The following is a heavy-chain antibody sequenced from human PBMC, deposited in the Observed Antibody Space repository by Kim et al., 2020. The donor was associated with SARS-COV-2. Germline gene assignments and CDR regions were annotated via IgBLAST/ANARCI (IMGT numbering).Heavy chain of an antibody. J-gene: IGHJ4*01. CDR1: GFTFSSYA. CDR2: ISYDGSNK. D-gene: IGHD6-19*01. CDR3: AKSPGQWLISYYFDY. Sequence: GGSLRLSCAASGFTFSSYAMHWVRQAPGKGLEWVAVISYDGSNKYYADSVKGRFTISRDNSKNTLYLQMNSLRAEDTAVYYCAKSPGQWLISYYFDYWG. V-gene: IGHV3-30-3*02.